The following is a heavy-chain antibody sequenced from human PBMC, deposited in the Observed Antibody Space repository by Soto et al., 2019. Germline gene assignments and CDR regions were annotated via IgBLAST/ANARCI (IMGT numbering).Heavy chain of an antibody. CDR3: ARALNGLPAAMNY. CDR1: GYTFTRYC. Sequence: GASVKVSCKASGYTFTRYCISWVRQAPGQGLEWMGWISAYNDNTNYAQKLQGRVTMTTDTSTSTAYMELRSLRSDDTAVYYCARALNGLPAAMNYWGQGTLVTVSS. CDR2: ISAYNDNT. J-gene: IGHJ4*02. D-gene: IGHD2-2*01. V-gene: IGHV1-18*01.